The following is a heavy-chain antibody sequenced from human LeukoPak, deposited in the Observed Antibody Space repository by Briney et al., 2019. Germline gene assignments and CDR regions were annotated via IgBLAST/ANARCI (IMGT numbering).Heavy chain of an antibody. CDR3: ARDPQYSSSWYSLFDP. V-gene: IGHV4-59*12. CDR1: GGSISSYY. D-gene: IGHD6-13*01. CDR2: IYYSGST. Sequence: SETLSLTCAVSGGSISSYYWSWIRQPPGKGLEWIGYIYYSGSTNYNPSLKSRVTIAVDTSKNQFSLKLSSVTAADTAVYYCARDPQYSSSWYSLFDPWGQGTLVTVSS. J-gene: IGHJ5*02.